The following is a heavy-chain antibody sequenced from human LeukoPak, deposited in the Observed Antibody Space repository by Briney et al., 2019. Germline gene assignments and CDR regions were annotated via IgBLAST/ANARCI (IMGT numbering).Heavy chain of an antibody. CDR2: IYYSGST. D-gene: IGHD1-1*01. V-gene: IGHV4-59*12. Sequence: SETLSLTCTVSGGSISSYYWSWIRQPPGKGLEWIGYIYYSGSTYYNPSLKSRVTISVDTSKNQFSLKLSSVTAADTAVYYCAREWEHAFDIWGQGTMVTVSS. CDR1: GGSISSYY. CDR3: AREWEHAFDI. J-gene: IGHJ3*02.